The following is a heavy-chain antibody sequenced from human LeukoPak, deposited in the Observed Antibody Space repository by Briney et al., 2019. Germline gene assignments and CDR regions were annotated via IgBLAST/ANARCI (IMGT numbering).Heavy chain of an antibody. D-gene: IGHD4-23*01. V-gene: IGHV1-18*01. CDR3: ARDAPRWRNAFDF. CDR2: VSAYNGNT. J-gene: IGHJ3*01. Sequence: ASVKVSCKASGYTFTSTGICWVRQAPGQGLEWMGWVSAYNGNTNYAQKFRGRVTMTIGTSTNTASMELRSLRSDDTAVYFCARDAPRWRNAFDFWGQGTMVTVSS. CDR1: GYTFTSTG.